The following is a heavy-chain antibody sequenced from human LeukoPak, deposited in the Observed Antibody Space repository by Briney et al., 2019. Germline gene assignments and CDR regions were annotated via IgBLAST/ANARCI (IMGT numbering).Heavy chain of an antibody. D-gene: IGHD3-22*01. CDR2: INTNTGNP. V-gene: IGHV7-4-1*02. CDR1: GYTFTSYA. Sequence: ASVKVSCKASGYTFTSYAMNWVRQAPGQGLEWMGWINTNTGNPTYAQGFTGRFVFSLDTSVSTAYLQISSLKAEDTAVYYCARVVRPYDYESSGLTYNAFDLWGQGTMVTVSS. J-gene: IGHJ3*01. CDR3: ARVVRPYDYESSGLTYNAFDL.